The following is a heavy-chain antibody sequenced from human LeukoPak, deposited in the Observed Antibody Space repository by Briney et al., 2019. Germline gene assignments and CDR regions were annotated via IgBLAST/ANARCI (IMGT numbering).Heavy chain of an antibody. V-gene: IGHV3-9*03. CDR2: ISWNSRSI. J-gene: IGHJ3*02. CDR1: GFTFDDYA. Sequence: PGGSLRLSCAASGFTFDDYAMHWVRPAPGKGLEWVSGISWNSRSIGYADSVKGRFTISRDNAKNSLYLQMNSLRAEDMAFYYCARGIAAADTMAFDIWGQGTMVTVSS. D-gene: IGHD6-13*01. CDR3: ARGIAAADTMAFDI.